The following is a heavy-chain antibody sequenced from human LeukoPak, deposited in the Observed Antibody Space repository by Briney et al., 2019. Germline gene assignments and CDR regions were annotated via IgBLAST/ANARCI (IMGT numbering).Heavy chain of an antibody. CDR2: IYYSGNT. Sequence: PSETLSLTCTVSGGSISSYYWSWIRQPPGKGLEWIGYIYYSGNTDSNPSLKRRVTISVDTSKNQFSLKLSSVTAADTAVYYCARTYCSGGSCHFDYWGQGTLVTVSS. J-gene: IGHJ4*02. CDR1: GGSISSYY. CDR3: ARTYCSGGSCHFDY. V-gene: IGHV4-59*08. D-gene: IGHD2-15*01.